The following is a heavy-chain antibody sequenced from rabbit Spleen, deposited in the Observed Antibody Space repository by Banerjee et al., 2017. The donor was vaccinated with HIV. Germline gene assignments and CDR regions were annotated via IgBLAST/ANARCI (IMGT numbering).Heavy chain of an antibody. J-gene: IGHJ4*01. Sequence: QEQLVESGGGLVKPGGSLKLSCTASGFSFSSKAVMCWVRQAPGKGLEWIACINAVTGKAVYASWAKGRFTFSKTSSTTVTLQVTSLTAADTATYFCARDLAGAIGWNFYLWGPGTLVTVS. D-gene: IGHD4-1*01. V-gene: IGHV1S45*01. CDR2: INAVTGKA. CDR1: GFSFSSKAV. CDR3: ARDLAGAIGWNFYL.